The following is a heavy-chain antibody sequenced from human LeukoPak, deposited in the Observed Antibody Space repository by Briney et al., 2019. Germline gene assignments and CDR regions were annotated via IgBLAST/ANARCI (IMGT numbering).Heavy chain of an antibody. Sequence: PSETLSLTCTVSGASISSYYWSWIRQPPGKGLEWIGYIYHSGNTGYHSSLNSRVAISVDTSKNQFSLKLSSVTAADTAVYYCARTSATYGLDYWGQGTLVTVSS. V-gene: IGHV4-59*01. D-gene: IGHD4-17*01. CDR3: ARTSATYGLDY. J-gene: IGHJ4*02. CDR1: GASISSYY. CDR2: IYHSGNT.